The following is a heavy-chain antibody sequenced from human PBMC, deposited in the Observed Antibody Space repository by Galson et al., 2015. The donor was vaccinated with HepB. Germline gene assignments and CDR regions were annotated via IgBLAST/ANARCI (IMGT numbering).Heavy chain of an antibody. CDR1: GYTFTSYG. CDR2: ISAYNGNT. Sequence: SVKVSCKASGYTFTSYGISWVRQAPGQGLEWVGWISAYNGNTNYAQKLQGRVTMTTDTSTSTAYMELRSLRSDDTAVYYCARDSAVAGAPYYYYGMDVWGQGTTVTVSS. J-gene: IGHJ6*02. CDR3: ARDSAVAGAPYYYYGMDV. V-gene: IGHV1-18*01. D-gene: IGHD6-19*01.